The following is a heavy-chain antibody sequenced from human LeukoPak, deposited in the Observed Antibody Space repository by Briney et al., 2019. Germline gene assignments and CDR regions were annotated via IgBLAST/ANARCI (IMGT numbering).Heavy chain of an antibody. CDR2: ISTYTDGGPV. V-gene: IGHV3-15*01. Sequence: GGSLRLSCAASGFTFSNAWMSWVRQAPGKGLEWVGRISTYTDGGPVDYAGPVRGRITISRDDSRNTVYLQMNSLKREDTAVYYCTTYINGYSAYWGQGTLVTVSS. CDR3: TTYINGYSAY. J-gene: IGHJ4*02. CDR1: GFTFSNAW. D-gene: IGHD3-22*01.